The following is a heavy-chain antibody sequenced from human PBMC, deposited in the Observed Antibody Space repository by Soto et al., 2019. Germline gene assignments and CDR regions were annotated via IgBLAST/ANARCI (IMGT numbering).Heavy chain of an antibody. Sequence: QVQLVQSGAEVKKPGASVKVSCKASGYTFTGYYMHWVRQAPGQGLEWMGWINPNSGGTNYAQKFQGRVTMTRDTSISTAYMELSRLRSDDTAVYYCARRTFTVTTPSDFDYWGQGTLVTVSS. V-gene: IGHV1-2*02. CDR1: GYTFTGYY. CDR3: ARRTFTVTTPSDFDY. J-gene: IGHJ4*02. CDR2: INPNSGGT. D-gene: IGHD4-4*01.